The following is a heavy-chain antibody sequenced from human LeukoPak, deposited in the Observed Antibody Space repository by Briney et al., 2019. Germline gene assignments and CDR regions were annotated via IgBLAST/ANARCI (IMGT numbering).Heavy chain of an antibody. D-gene: IGHD2-21*02. CDR2: IYHSGST. Sequence: SETLSLTCAVSGGSISSSNWWSWVRQPPGKGLEWIGEIYHSGSTNYNPSLKSRVTISVDKSRNQFSLKLSSVTAADTAVYYCARDYYCGGDCYQGVWGQGTLVTVSS. CDR1: GGSISSSNW. V-gene: IGHV4-4*02. CDR3: ARDYYCGGDCYQGV. J-gene: IGHJ4*02.